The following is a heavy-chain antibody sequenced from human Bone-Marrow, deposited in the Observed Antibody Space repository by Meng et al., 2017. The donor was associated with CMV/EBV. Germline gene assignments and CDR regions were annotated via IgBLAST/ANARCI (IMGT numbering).Heavy chain of an antibody. CDR3: AGDIPAYGMDV. V-gene: IGHV4-34*01. Sequence: SETLSLTCAVYGGSFSGYYWTWIRQPPGKGLEWIGNIHSSGSANYSPSLKSRVIMSVDTSKNQFSLKVSSVTASDAAVYYCAGDIPAYGMDVWGRGTTVTVSS. J-gene: IGHJ6*02. CDR2: IHSSGSA. D-gene: IGHD2-21*01. CDR1: GGSFSGYY.